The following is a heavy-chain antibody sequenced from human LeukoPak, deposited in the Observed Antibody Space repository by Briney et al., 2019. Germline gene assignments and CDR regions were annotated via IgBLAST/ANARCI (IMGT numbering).Heavy chain of an antibody. CDR2: IYVVGST. V-gene: IGHV4-61*02. Sequence: SQTLSLTCTVSGGSISGGGYYWSWIRQPAGKGLEWIGRIYVVGSTNYNPSLKSRVSMSGDMSKNQISLKLTSVTAADTAVYYCARGLGSPSDYWGQGTLVTVSS. D-gene: IGHD3-16*01. J-gene: IGHJ4*02. CDR3: ARGLGSPSDY. CDR1: GGSISGGGYY.